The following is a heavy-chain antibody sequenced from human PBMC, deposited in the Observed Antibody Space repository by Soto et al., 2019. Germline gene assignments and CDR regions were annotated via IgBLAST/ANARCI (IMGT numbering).Heavy chain of an antibody. V-gene: IGHV4-59*01. J-gene: IGHJ4*02. D-gene: IGHD1-20*01. Sequence: PSETLSLTCTVSGGSISSYYWSWIRQPPGKGLEWIGYIYYSGSTNYNPSLKSRVTISVDTSKNQFSLELSSVTAADTAVYYCARTGITGTPFDYWGQGTLVTVSS. CDR1: GGSISSYY. CDR2: IYYSGST. CDR3: ARTGITGTPFDY.